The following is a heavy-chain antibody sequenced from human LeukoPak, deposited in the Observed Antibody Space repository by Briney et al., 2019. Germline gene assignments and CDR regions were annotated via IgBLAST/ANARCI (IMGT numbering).Heavy chain of an antibody. CDR2: ISAYNGNS. Sequence: ASVKVSCKASGYTFSSYGVSWVRQAPGQGLEWMGWISAYNGNSNYAQKLQGRVTMTTDTSTSTAYMELRSLRSDDTAVYYCARRVVAPSQLDDYWGQGTLVNVSS. D-gene: IGHD3-22*01. V-gene: IGHV1-18*01. J-gene: IGHJ4*02. CDR1: GYTFSSYG. CDR3: ARRVVAPSQLDDY.